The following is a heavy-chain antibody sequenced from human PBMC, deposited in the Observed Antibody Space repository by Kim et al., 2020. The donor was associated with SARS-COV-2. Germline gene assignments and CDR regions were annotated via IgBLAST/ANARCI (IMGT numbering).Heavy chain of an antibody. CDR2: ISSSDGTI. CDR1: GFTFSSYE. Sequence: GGSLRLSCAASGFTFSSYEMNWVRQAPGKGLEWVSYISSSDGTIYYADSVKGRFTISRDNAKNSLYLQMNSLRAEDTAVYYCAIVLSQRAVAGGPGGYWGQGTLVTVSS. D-gene: IGHD6-19*01. CDR3: AIVLSQRAVAGGPGGY. V-gene: IGHV3-48*03. J-gene: IGHJ4*02.